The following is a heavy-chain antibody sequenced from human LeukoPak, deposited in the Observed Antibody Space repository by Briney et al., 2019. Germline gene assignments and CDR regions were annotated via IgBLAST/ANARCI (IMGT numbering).Heavy chain of an antibody. D-gene: IGHD2-21*02. CDR3: ARSPDCGGDCTWFDP. CDR2: IYFSGST. V-gene: IGHV4-59*08. CDR1: GGSISSYY. Sequence: PSETLSLTCTVSGGSISSYYWSWIRQPPGKGLEWIGYIYFSGSTNYNPSLKSQVTISVDTSKNQFSLKLSSVTAADTAVYYCARSPDCGGDCTWFDPWGQGTLVTVSS. J-gene: IGHJ5*02.